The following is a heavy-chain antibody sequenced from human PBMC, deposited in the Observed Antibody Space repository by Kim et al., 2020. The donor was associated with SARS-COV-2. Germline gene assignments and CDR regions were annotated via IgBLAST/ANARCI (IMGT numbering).Heavy chain of an antibody. J-gene: IGHJ5*02. Sequence: GGSLRLSCAASGFTFSNYAMSWVRQAPGKGLEWVSGIGGSGTTYYADSVKGRFTISRDNSKNTLYLQMNSLRAEDTAVYYCAKFSDYYGSGSIDNWFDPWGQGTLVTVSS. CDR1: GFTFSNYA. CDR3: AKFSDYYGSGSIDNWFDP. CDR2: IGGSGTT. D-gene: IGHD3-10*01. V-gene: IGHV3-23*01.